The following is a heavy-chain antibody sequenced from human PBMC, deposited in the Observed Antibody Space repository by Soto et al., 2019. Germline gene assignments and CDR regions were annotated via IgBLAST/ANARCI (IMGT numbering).Heavy chain of an antibody. J-gene: IGHJ5*02. Sequence: PGGSLRLSCAASGFTFSSYGMSWVRQAPGKGLEWVSVISDGGGSTFYADSVKGRFTISRDNSKNTLYLQMNGLRADDTAVYYCARGWDSYGWFDPWGQGTLVTVSS. D-gene: IGHD1-26*01. CDR2: ISDGGGST. CDR1: GFTFSSYG. V-gene: IGHV3-23*01. CDR3: ARGWDSYGWFDP.